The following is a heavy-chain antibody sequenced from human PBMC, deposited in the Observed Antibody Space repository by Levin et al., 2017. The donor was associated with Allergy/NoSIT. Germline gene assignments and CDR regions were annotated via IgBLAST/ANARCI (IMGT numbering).Heavy chain of an antibody. D-gene: IGHD3-10*01. CDR1: GGSIPSYY. Sequence: SPTLSLTCTVSGGSIPSYYWHWLRQPPGKGLEWIGYVYHIRSTTYNSSLKSRVTISGDTSKSQFSLKLTSVTAADTAVYFCARGRESLHYFDFWGQGMLVTVSS. CDR3: ARGRESLHYFDF. J-gene: IGHJ4*02. V-gene: IGHV4-59*08. CDR2: VYHIRST.